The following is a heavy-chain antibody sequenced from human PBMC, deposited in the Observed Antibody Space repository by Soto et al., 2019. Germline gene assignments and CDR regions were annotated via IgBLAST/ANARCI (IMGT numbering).Heavy chain of an antibody. CDR3: ARWDYGYYARFDY. V-gene: IGHV1-8*01. CDR2: MNPNSGNT. Sequence: QVQLVQSGAEVKKSGASVKVSCKASGYTFTSHDINWVRQATGQGLEWMGWMNPNSGNTGYAQKFQGRVTMTRNTSVSTAYMELSSLRSEDTAVYYCARWDYGYYARFDYWGQGTLVTVSS. D-gene: IGHD4-17*01. J-gene: IGHJ4*02. CDR1: GYTFTSHD.